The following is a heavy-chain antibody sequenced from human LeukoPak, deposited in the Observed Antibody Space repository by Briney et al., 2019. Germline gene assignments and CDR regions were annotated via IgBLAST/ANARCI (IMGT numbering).Heavy chain of an antibody. V-gene: IGHV1-8*02. CDR2: INPQSGNT. J-gene: IGHJ5*02. Sequence: GASVKVSCKASGYTFTSYGISWVRQAPGQGLEWMGWINPQSGNTGYSQNFQGRLLLTSNTSVNTAYMELSSLTSDDTAVYFCARDRRLFTAASGKGWFDPWGQGTLVFVSS. CDR3: ARDRRLFTAASGKGWFDP. CDR1: GYTFTSYG. D-gene: IGHD6-13*01.